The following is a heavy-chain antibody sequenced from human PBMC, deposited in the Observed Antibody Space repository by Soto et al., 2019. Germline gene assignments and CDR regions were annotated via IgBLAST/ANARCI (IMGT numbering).Heavy chain of an antibody. CDR2: IYYSGGT. CDR3: ATSRNGFYFDY. D-gene: IGHD2-2*01. CDR1: GGSISSYD. Sequence: SETLALSRTVSGGSISSYDWSWIRQPPGKGLEWIGYIYYSGGTDYNPSLKSRVTMSVDTSKNQFSLKLSSVTAADTAVYYCATSRNGFYFDYWGQGTLVTVSS. J-gene: IGHJ4*02. V-gene: IGHV4-59*01.